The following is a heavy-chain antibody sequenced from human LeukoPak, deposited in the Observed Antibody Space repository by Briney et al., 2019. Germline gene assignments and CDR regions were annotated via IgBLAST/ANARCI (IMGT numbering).Heavy chain of an antibody. J-gene: IGHJ4*02. CDR2: IYYSGST. V-gene: IGHV4-39*07. CDR3: ARTDYGGTLDY. D-gene: IGHD4-23*01. CDR1: GGSISSSGYY. Sequence: SETLSLTCTVSGGSISSSGYYWGWIRQPPGKGLEWIGSIYYSGSTNYNPSLKSRVTMSVDTSKNQFSLKLSSVTAADTAVYYCARTDYGGTLDYWGQGTLVTVSS.